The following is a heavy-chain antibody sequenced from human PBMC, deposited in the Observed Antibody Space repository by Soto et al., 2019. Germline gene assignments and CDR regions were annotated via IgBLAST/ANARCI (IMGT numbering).Heavy chain of an antibody. CDR1: GFTFSTYW. CDR2: INSDGSST. J-gene: IGHJ6*02. D-gene: IGHD3-10*01. CDR3: ARDLWGGGRDMDV. V-gene: IGHV3-74*01. Sequence: EVQLVESGGGLVQPGGSLRLSCAASGFTFSTYWIHWVRQAPGKGLVWVSRINSDGSSTNYADSVKGRFTISRDNAKNTLFLQMNSLRADDTAVYYCARDLWGGGRDMDVWGQGTTVTVSS.